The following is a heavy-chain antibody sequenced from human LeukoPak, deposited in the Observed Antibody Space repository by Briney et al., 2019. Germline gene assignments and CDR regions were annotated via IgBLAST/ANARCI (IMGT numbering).Heavy chain of an antibody. Sequence: GGSLRLSCAASGFTVSSNYMSWVRQAPGKGLKWVSTISGSGGSTHYADSVMGRFTISRDNSKNTLFLQMNSLRAEDTAVYYCARGGDVVVPADYWGQGTLVTVSS. D-gene: IGHD2-2*01. CDR1: GFTVSSNY. V-gene: IGHV3-23*01. CDR3: ARGGDVVVPADY. CDR2: ISGSGGST. J-gene: IGHJ4*02.